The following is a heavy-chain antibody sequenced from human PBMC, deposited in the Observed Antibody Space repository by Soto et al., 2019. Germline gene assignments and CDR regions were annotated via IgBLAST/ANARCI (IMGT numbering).Heavy chain of an antibody. D-gene: IGHD6-13*01. Sequence: WVSRRLSCAACGFTFSGYGVHWVRQAPGKGPEWVAVISSDGSKKYYSDSVKGRFTISRDNSKNTLYLQRNSLRCEDTAVYYCATASHFNKGSCSLGFIGDWAFDIWGPGTMVAVSS. CDR1: GFTFSGYG. V-gene: IGHV3-30*03. CDR3: ATASHFNKGSCSLGFIGDWAFDI. CDR2: ISSDGSKK. J-gene: IGHJ3*02.